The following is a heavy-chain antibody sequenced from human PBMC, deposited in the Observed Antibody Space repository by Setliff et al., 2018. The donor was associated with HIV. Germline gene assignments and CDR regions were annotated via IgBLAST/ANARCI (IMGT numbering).Heavy chain of an antibody. CDR3: ARARTPYYYDSSAYYFNYYYMDV. D-gene: IGHD3-22*01. Sequence: SETLSLTCTVSGGSISSSYWSWIRQPPGKGLEWIGDIYYSGSTNYNPSLKIRVTISVDTSKNQFSLKLSSVTAADTAVYYCARARTPYYYDSSAYYFNYYYMDVWGKGTTVTVSS. J-gene: IGHJ6*03. CDR2: IYYSGST. V-gene: IGHV4-59*01. CDR1: GGSISSSY.